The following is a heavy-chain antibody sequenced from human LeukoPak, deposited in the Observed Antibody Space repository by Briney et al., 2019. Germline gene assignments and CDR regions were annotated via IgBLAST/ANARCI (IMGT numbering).Heavy chain of an antibody. CDR2: ISYDGTTK. CDR3: ALTGGYSGAYYDFDY. Sequence: GGSLRLSCAASGFTFSSYPMHWVRQAPGKGLEWVTDISYDGTTKYYADSVKGRFTISRDNSNNTLYLQMNSLRVEDTALYYCALTGGYSGAYYDFDYWGQGALVTVSS. D-gene: IGHD1-26*01. CDR1: GFTFSSYP. J-gene: IGHJ4*02. V-gene: IGHV3-30*04.